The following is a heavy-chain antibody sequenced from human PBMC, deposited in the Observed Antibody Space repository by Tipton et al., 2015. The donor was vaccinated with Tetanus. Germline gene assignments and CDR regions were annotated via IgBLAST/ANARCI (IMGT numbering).Heavy chain of an antibody. CDR2: ISDSGTYS. J-gene: IGHJ4*02. V-gene: IGHV3-23*01. D-gene: IGHD4-23*01. CDR1: GFTFAKYG. CDR3: AGDAAGWLLRWYFAF. Sequence: SLRLSCAASGFTFAKYGMSWVRQAPGRGLEWVSTISDSGTYSIYKDSVKGRFAISRDNSKNTVYLQMNSLRDDDTAVYYCAGDAAGWLLRWYFAFWGQGALVAVSS.